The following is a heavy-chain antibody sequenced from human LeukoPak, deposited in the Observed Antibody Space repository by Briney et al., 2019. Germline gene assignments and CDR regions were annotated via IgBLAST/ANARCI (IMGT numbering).Heavy chain of an antibody. Sequence: PSETLSLTRTVSGGSISGYYWSWIGQPAGKGLEWIGRIHTSASTNYNPSLKSRVTMSVDTSKYPCSLKLTSVTAADTAVYYCARALNSGWFGALDPWGQGALVTVSS. CDR3: ARALNSGWFGALDP. V-gene: IGHV4-4*07. J-gene: IGHJ5*02. CDR2: IHTSAST. D-gene: IGHD6-19*01. CDR1: GGSISGYY.